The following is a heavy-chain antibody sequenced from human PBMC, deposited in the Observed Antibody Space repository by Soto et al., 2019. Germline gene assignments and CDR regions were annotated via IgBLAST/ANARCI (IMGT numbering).Heavy chain of an antibody. Sequence: GASGKVSCKGSCYTFTSYGISWVGQAPGQGLEWMGWISAYNGNTNYAQKLQGRVTMTTDTSTSTAYMELRSLRSDDTAVYYCARGHYYYYYMDVWGKGTTVTVSS. CDR3: ARGHYYYYYMDV. V-gene: IGHV1-18*01. CDR2: ISAYNGNT. J-gene: IGHJ6*03. CDR1: CYTFTSYG.